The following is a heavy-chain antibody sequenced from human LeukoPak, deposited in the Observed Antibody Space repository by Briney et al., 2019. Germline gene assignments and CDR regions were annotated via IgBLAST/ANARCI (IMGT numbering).Heavy chain of an antibody. J-gene: IGHJ4*02. CDR2: MSAYNDRT. V-gene: IGHV3-23*01. CDR3: AQELSDIFVVRTDS. D-gene: IGHD3-9*01. Sequence: GGSLRLSCAASGFTFSNTAMSWVRQTPGKGLEWVATMSAYNDRTHYADSVRGRFTVSRDNSKNTLSLQTNSLREDDTAVYYCAQELSDIFVVRTDSWGQGTLVTVSS. CDR1: GFTFSNTA.